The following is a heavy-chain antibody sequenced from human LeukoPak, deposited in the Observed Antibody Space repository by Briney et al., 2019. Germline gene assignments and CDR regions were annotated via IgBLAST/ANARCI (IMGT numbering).Heavy chain of an antibody. CDR2: INHSGST. CDR3: ARHSKCYHDSSCSYVGLFQH. V-gene: IGHV4-34*01. Sequence: SETLSLTCAVYGGSSSGYYWSWIRQPPGKGLEWIGEINHSGSTNYNPSLKSRVTISVDTSKNQFSLKLSSVTAADTAVYYCARHSKCYHDSSCSYVGLFQHWGQGTLVTVSS. J-gene: IGHJ1*01. CDR1: GGSSSGYY. D-gene: IGHD3-22*01.